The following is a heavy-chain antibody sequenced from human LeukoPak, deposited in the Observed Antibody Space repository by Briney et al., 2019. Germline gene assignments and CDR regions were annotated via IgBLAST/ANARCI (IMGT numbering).Heavy chain of an antibody. CDR1: AFTFANYW. Sequence: GRSLRPSCSASAFTFANYWMSSGRHTPRKGLEWVANIRKDGSENFYVVSVKGRFTIYRDNDKSSLYLQMDSLRGEDTAVYVCERVGGYWELILWGQGTVVTVS. D-gene: IGHD3-10*01. V-gene: IGHV3-7*01. J-gene: IGHJ4*02. CDR3: ERVGGYWELIL. CDR2: IRKDGSEN.